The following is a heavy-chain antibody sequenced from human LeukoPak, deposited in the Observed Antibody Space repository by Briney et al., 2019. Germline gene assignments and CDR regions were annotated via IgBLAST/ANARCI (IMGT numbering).Heavy chain of an antibody. Sequence: GGSLRLSCAASGFTFSSYGMHWVRQAPGKGLEWVAVIPYDGSNKYYADSVKGRFTISRDNSKNTLYLQMNSLRAEDTAVYYCAKAMGATFDYWGQGTLVTVSS. CDR3: AKAMGATFDY. CDR2: IPYDGSNK. J-gene: IGHJ4*02. D-gene: IGHD1-26*01. CDR1: GFTFSSYG. V-gene: IGHV3-30*18.